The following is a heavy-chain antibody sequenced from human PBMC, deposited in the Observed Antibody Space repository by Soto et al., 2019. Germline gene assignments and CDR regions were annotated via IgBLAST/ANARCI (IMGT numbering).Heavy chain of an antibody. J-gene: IGHJ4*02. V-gene: IGHV4-39*01. D-gene: IGHD4-4*01. CDR3: ARHPRDDYNYGGSGIFDY. Sequence: QLQLQASGPGLVKPSETLSLTCSVSGGSISSRTFWWAWIRQPPGKGLEWIGDMYYSGSSYSSPSLNSRVTPSVDTSKNQLSLKLNSVTAADTAVYYCARHPRDDYNYGGSGIFDYWGQGTLVTVSS. CDR1: GGSISSRTFW. CDR2: MYYSGSS.